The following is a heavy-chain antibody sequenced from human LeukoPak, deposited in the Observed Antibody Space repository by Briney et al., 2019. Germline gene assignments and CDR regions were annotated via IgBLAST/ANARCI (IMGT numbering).Heavy chain of an antibody. Sequence: PGGSLRLSCAASGFTFSSYSMNWVRQAPGKGLESISYISHGSIRIFYADFVEGRFTVSRDDSKNALYLQMNSLRVEDTAVYYCARDPGYSYAMDSWGQGTLVIVSS. CDR2: ISHGSIRI. CDR3: ARDPGYSYAMDS. J-gene: IGHJ4*02. V-gene: IGHV3-48*01. D-gene: IGHD5-18*01. CDR1: GFTFSSYS.